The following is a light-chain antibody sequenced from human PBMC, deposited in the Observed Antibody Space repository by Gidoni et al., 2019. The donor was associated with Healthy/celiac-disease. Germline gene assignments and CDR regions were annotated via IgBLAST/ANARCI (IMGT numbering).Light chain of an antibody. CDR2: DAS. J-gene: IGKJ1*01. Sequence: EIVLTQSPATLSLSPGERATLSCRASQSISRYLAWYQQKPGQAPRLLIYDASNRATGIPARFSGSGSGTDFTLTISSLEPEDFAVYYCQQRSNWWTFXXXTKVEIK. CDR1: QSISRY. V-gene: IGKV3-11*01. CDR3: QQRSNWWT.